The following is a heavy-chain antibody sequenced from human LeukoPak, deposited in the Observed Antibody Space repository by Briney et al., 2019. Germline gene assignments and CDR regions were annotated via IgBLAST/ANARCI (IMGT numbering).Heavy chain of an antibody. CDR2: ISTYNGNT. CDR3: ARASFDH. CDR1: GYTFVSYG. V-gene: IGHV1-18*01. J-gene: IGHJ4*02. Sequence: VASVKVSCTASGYTFVSYGIKWVRQAPGQGPEWIGWISTYNGNTKYALKFQDRVTLTRDTSTTTAYMELKSLTSDDGAVYYCARASFDHWGQGTLVIVSS.